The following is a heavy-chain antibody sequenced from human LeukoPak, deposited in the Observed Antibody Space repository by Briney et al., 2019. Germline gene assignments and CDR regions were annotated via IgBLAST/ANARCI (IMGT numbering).Heavy chain of an antibody. CDR2: INHSGST. D-gene: IGHD1-14*01. CDR3: ARLPPRYVFFDF. CDR1: VRSFSAYY. V-gene: IGHV4-34*01. Sequence: PSETLSLTCAAYVRSFSAYYWGWIRQPPGKGLEWIGEINHSGSTNYNPSLKSRVSISVDMSKNQFSLKLSSVTAADTAVYYCARLPPRYVFFDFWGQGTLVTVSS. J-gene: IGHJ4*02.